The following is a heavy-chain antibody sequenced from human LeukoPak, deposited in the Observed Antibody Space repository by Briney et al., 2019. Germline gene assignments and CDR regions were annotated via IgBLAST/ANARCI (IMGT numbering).Heavy chain of an antibody. CDR3: AELGITMIGGV. V-gene: IGHV3-7*01. CDR1: GFTFGSYW. Sequence: GGSLRLSCAASGFTFGSYWMSWVRQAPGKGLEWVANIKQDGSEKYYVESVKGRFTISRDNSNNSMYLQMNSLRAEDTAVYYCAELGITMIGGVWGKGTTVTISS. CDR2: IKQDGSEK. J-gene: IGHJ6*04. D-gene: IGHD3-10*02.